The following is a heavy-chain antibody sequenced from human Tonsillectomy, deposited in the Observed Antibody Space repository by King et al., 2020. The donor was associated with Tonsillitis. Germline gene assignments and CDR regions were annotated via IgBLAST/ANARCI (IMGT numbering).Heavy chain of an antibody. Sequence: QLQESGPGLVKPSETLSLTCTVSVGSISSSSYYWGWIRQPPGKGLEWIGSIYYSGTTYYNPSLKSLVTISVDTSKNQFSLKLSSVTAADTAGYHCASIHSDYGGYWYHDLWGRGTLVTVSS. CDR2: IYYSGTT. V-gene: IGHV4-39*01. J-gene: IGHJ2*01. CDR1: VGSISSSSYY. CDR3: ASIHSDYGGYWYHDL. D-gene: IGHD4-23*01.